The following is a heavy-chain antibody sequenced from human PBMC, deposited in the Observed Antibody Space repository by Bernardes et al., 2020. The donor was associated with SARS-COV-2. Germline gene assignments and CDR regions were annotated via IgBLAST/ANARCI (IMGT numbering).Heavy chain of an antibody. D-gene: IGHD2-21*01. CDR2: ISGYNGNT. CDR3: ARVGCGGDCYPNPRPYYYYGMDV. V-gene: IGHV1-18*01. J-gene: IGHJ6*02. CDR1: GYTFTKYG. Sequence: SVKVSCKASGYTFTKYGISWVRQAAGHGLEWMGWISGYNGNTYYAQKLQDRVTMTTDTSMSTAHMELRSLRSDDTAVYYCARVGCGGDCYPNPRPYYYYGMDVWGQGTTVSVSS.